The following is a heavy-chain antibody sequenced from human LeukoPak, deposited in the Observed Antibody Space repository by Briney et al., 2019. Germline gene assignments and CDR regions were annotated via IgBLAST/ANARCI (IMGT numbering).Heavy chain of an antibody. J-gene: IGHJ4*02. CDR3: ARAIVVVPAAQYYFDY. V-gene: IGHV3-11*06. Sequence: GGSLRLSCAASGFTFSDYYMSWIRQAPGKGLEWVPYISSSSSYTNYADSVKGRFTISRDNAKNSLYLQMNSLRAEDTAVYYCARAIVVVPAAQYYFDYWGQGTLVTVSS. D-gene: IGHD2-2*01. CDR2: ISSSSSYT. CDR1: GFTFSDYY.